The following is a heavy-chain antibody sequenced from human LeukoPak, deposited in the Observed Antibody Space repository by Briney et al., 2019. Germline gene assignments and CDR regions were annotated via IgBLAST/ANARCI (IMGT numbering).Heavy chain of an antibody. CDR2: ISSSGSTI. D-gene: IGHD2-2*01. CDR3: ARDRLYCSSTSCYWSAFDI. J-gene: IGHJ3*02. V-gene: IGHV3-11*04. Sequence: GGSLRLSCAASGFTFSDYYMSWIRQAPEKGLEWVSYISSSGSTIYYADSVKGRFTISRDNAKNSLYLQMNSLRAEDTAVYYCARDRLYCSSTSCYWSAFDIWGQGTMVTVSS. CDR1: GFTFSDYY.